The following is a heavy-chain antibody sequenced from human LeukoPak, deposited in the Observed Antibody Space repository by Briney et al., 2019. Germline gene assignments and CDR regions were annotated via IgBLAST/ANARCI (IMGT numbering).Heavy chain of an antibody. CDR1: GFTLTSSA. V-gene: IGHV1-58*02. CDR2: IVVGSGNT. J-gene: IGHJ5*02. D-gene: IGHD3-10*01. CDR3: VADPRGIGSNWFDP. Sequence: GTSVKVSCRASGFTLTSSAMQWVRQARGQRLEWIGWIVVGSGNTNYAQKFQERVTITRDMSTSTAYMELSSPRSEDTAVYYCVADPRGIGSNWFDPWGQGTLVTVSS.